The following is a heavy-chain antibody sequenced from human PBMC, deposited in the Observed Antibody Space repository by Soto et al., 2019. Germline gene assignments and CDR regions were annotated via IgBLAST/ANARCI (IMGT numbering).Heavy chain of an antibody. Sequence: GESLKISCNISGYSFSSYWITWVRQVPGKGLEWMGIIFPADSDTIYSPSFQGQVTFSADKSTNTAYLQWTRLKASDTAVYYCAKGTWIQLWIDYWGQGTLVTVSS. CDR2: IFPADSDT. V-gene: IGHV5-51*01. CDR3: AKGTWIQLWIDY. CDR1: GYSFSSYW. D-gene: IGHD5-18*01. J-gene: IGHJ4*02.